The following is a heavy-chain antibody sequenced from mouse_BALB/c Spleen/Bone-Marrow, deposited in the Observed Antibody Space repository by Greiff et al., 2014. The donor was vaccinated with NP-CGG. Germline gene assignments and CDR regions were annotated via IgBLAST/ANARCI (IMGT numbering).Heavy chain of an antibody. V-gene: IGHV1S81*02. CDR3: TRGDFLYYDVIAY. J-gene: IGHJ4*01. Sequence: EESGAELVKPGASVKLSCKASGYSFTNYYIYWVKQRHGKGLEWIGEINPYNGGTSFNEKFKSKATLTVDKSSSTAKMQLRSLTSEDSACYYCTRGDFLYYDVIAYWGQGTPVTVSA. D-gene: IGHD2-13*01. CDR1: GYSFTNYY. CDR2: INPYNGGT.